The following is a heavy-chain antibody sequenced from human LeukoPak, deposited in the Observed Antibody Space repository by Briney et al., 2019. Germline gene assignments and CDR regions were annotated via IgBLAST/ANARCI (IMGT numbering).Heavy chain of an antibody. Sequence: PGGSLRLSCAASGFTFSSYSMNWVRQAPGKGLEGVSSISSSSYIYYADSVKGRFTISRDNAKKSLYLQMNSLGAEDTAVYYCARDRESYCSGGRCSNFDYWAQGTLVTVSS. V-gene: IGHV3-21*01. CDR3: ARDRESYCSGGRCSNFDY. J-gene: IGHJ4*02. D-gene: IGHD2-15*01. CDR1: GFTFSSYS. CDR2: ISSSSYI.